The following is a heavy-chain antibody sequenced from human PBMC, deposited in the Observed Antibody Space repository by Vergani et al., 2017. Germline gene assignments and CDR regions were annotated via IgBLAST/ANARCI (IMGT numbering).Heavy chain of an antibody. CDR3: AKARGDIVVVPADPTPYLDY. D-gene: IGHD2-2*01. J-gene: IGHJ4*02. V-gene: IGHV3-23*01. CDR2: ISGSGGST. CDR1: GFTFSSYA. Sequence: EVQLLESGGGLVQPGGSLRLSCAASGFTFSSYAMSWVRQAPGKGLEWVSAISGSGGSTYYADSVKGRFTISRDNSKNTLYLQMNSLRAEDTAVYYCAKARGDIVVVPADPTPYLDYWGQGTLVTVSS.